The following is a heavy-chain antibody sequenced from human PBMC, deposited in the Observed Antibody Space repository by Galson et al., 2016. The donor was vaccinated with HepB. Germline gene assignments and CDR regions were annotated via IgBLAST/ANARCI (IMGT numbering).Heavy chain of an antibody. V-gene: IGHV3-74*01. D-gene: IGHD1-26*01. CDR3: ARGYGSYHDY. CDR2: IGPDGSGT. J-gene: IGHJ4*02. Sequence: SLRLSCAASGFSISTYWMHWLRQGPGKGLEWVSRIGPDGSGTLFGDSVKGRFIISRDNSKNTVYLQMNSLRAEDTAVYYCARGYGSYHDYWGQGIQVTVSS. CDR1: GFSISTYW.